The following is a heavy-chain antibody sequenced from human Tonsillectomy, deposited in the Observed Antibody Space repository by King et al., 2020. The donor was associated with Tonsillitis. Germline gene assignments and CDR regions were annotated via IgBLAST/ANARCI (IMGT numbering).Heavy chain of an antibody. Sequence: VQLVESGGGVVQPGRSLRLACAASGFTFSSYAMHWVRQAPGKGLGWGAVISYGGTNKYYADSVKGRFTISRDNSKNTLYLQINSLRGEDTAVYYCAREDEWEPYFDYWGQGTLVTVSS. CDR1: GFTFSSYA. CDR2: ISYGGTNK. V-gene: IGHV3-30-3*01. J-gene: IGHJ4*02. CDR3: AREDEWEPYFDY. D-gene: IGHD1-26*01.